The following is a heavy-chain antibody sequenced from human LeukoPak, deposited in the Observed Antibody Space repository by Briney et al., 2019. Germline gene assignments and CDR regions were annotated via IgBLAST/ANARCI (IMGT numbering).Heavy chain of an antibody. V-gene: IGHV1-69*05. D-gene: IGHD3-22*01. Sequence: SVKVSCKASGGTFSSYAISWVRQAPGQGLEWMGRIIPIFGIANYAQKFQGRVTITTDESTSTAYMELSSLRSEDTAVYYCAREFSRRTYYYDSSGYLGYWGQGTLVTVSS. CDR3: AREFSRRTYYYDSSGYLGY. CDR1: GGTFSSYA. J-gene: IGHJ4*02. CDR2: IIPIFGIA.